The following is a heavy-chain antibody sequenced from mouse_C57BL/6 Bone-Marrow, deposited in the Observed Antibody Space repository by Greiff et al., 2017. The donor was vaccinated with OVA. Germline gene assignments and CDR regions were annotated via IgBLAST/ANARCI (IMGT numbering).Heavy chain of an antibody. CDR3: ALYYGSSLYYAIDY. J-gene: IGHJ4*01. CDR2: IWTGGGA. V-gene: IGHV2-9-1*01. D-gene: IGHD1-1*01. CDR1: GFSLTSYA. Sequence: VKLMESGPGLVAPSQSLSITCTVSGFSLTSYAISWVRQPPGKGLEWLGGIWTGGGANYTSALNSRLGIRTDNSKSQVFLKKNSLHTDDTSRYYFALYYGSSLYYAIDYWGQGTSVTVSS.